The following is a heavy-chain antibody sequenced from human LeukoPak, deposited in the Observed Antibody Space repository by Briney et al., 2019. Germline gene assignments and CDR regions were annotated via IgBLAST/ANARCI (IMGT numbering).Heavy chain of an antibody. CDR1: GFTFSIYA. CDR3: ATYGSGSYYRKAFDY. CDR2: MTISVATT. D-gene: IGHD3-10*01. J-gene: IGHJ4*02. Sequence: GGSLRLSCAASGFTFSIYAMSWVRQAPGKGREWVSSMTISVATTYYADSVKGRLTISRDNSKTTLYLQMNSLRAEDTAVYYCATYGSGSYYRKAFDYWGQGTLVTVSS. V-gene: IGHV3-23*01.